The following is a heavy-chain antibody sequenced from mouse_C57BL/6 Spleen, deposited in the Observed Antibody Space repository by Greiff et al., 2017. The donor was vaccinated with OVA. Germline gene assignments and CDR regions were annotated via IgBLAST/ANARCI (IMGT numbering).Heavy chain of an antibody. CDR1: GYSITSGYY. D-gene: IGHD3-2*02. J-gene: IGHJ2*01. V-gene: IGHV3-6*01. Sequence: EVQLVESGPGLVKPSQSLSLTCSVTGYSITSGYYWNWIRQFPGNKLEWMGYISYDGSNNYNPSLKNRISITRDTSKNQFFLKLNSVTTEDTATYYCARDSSGSDYWGQGTTLTVSS. CDR3: ARDSSGSDY. CDR2: ISYDGSN.